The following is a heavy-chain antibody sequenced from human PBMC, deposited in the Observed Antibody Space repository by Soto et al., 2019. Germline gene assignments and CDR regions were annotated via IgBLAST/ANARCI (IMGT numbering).Heavy chain of an antibody. D-gene: IGHD3-9*01. J-gene: IGHJ6*02. CDR2: ISYDGSNK. V-gene: IGHV3-30-3*01. CDR3: ARGGTYYDILPVIGGGMDV. CDR1: GFTFSTYA. Sequence: QVQLVESRGGVVQPGRSLRLSCAASGFTFSTYAMHWVRQAPGKGLEWVAVISYDGSNKYYADSVKGRFTISRDNSKNTLYLQMNSLRAEDTAVYYCARGGTYYDILPVIGGGMDVWGQGTTVTVSS.